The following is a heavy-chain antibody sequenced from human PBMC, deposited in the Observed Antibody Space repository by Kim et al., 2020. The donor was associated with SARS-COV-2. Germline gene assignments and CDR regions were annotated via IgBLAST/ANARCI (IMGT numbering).Heavy chain of an antibody. J-gene: IGHJ6*01. CDR3: ARGRGIAAAGILLYYYYYG. V-gene: IGHV4-34*01. CDR1: GGSFSGYY. CDR2: INHSGST. D-gene: IGHD6-13*01. Sequence: SETLSLTCAVYGGSFSGYYWSWIRQPPGKGLEWIGEINHSGSTNYNPSLKSRVTISVDTSKNQFSLKLSSVIAADTAVYYCARGRGIAAAGILLYYYYYG.